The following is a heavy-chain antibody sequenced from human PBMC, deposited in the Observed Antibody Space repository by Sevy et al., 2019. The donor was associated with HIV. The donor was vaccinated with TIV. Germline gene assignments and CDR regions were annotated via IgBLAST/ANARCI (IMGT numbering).Heavy chain of an antibody. CDR1: GFTFDDYA. J-gene: IGHJ5*01. CDR2: SSWNSGSI. V-gene: IGHV3-9*01. D-gene: IGHD6-19*01. CDR3: AKGIGYSNGWYSWFDS. Sequence: GGSLRLSCVASGFTFDDYAMHWVRQAPGKGPEWVSGSSWNSGSIGYAESVKGRFTISRDNAKNSQYLQMNSLRVEDTALYYCAKGIGYSNGWYSWFDSWGQGTLVTVSS.